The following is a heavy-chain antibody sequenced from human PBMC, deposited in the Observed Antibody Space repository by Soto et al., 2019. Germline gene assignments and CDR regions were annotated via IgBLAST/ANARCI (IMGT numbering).Heavy chain of an antibody. CDR2: ISTNGGST. CDR1: GFTFSSYA. Sequence: PGESLRLSCSASGFTFSSYAMHWVRQAPGKGLEYVSSISTNGGSTHYADSVKGRFTISRDNSKNTLYLQMSSLRADDTAVYYCVKGEYYYDSSGYYPFDYWGQGT. V-gene: IGHV3-64D*06. CDR3: VKGEYYYDSSGYYPFDY. J-gene: IGHJ4*02. D-gene: IGHD3-22*01.